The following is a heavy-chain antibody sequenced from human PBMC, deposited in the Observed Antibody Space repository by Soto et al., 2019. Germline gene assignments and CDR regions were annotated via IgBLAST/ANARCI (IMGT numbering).Heavy chain of an antibody. CDR3: ASWVSAQFDY. V-gene: IGHV3-23*01. CDR2: IDSSGVNT. CDR1: RYTFKSHG. Sequence: GGSLRLSCAASRYTFKSHGLSWVRQAPGKGLEWVSTIDSSGVNTHYADSVKGRFTISRDNSRNTLHLQMHDLRADDTALYYCASWVSAQFDYWGQGTVVTVSS. D-gene: IGHD3-16*01. J-gene: IGHJ4*02.